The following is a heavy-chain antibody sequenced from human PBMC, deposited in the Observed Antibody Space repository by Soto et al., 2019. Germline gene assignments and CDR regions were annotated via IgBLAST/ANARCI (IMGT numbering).Heavy chain of an antibody. V-gene: IGHV4-59*01. CDR1: GGSISSYY. D-gene: IGHD3-22*01. CDR3: AREEYYYDSSGYYAGGFDP. CDR2: IYYSGST. J-gene: IGHJ5*02. Sequence: QVQLQESGPGLVKPSETLSLTCTVSGGSISSYYWSWIRQPPGKGLEWIGYIYYSGSTNYNPSLKSPVTISVDTSKNQFSLKLSSVTAADTAVYYCAREEYYYDSSGYYAGGFDPWGQGTLVTVSS.